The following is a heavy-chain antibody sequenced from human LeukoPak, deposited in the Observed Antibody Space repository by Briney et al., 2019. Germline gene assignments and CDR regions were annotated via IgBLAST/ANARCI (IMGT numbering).Heavy chain of an antibody. D-gene: IGHD3-22*01. Sequence: GGSLRLSCAVSEISIMTTYMSWVRQAPGKGLEWVSLISWDGGSTYYADSVKGRFTISRDNSKNSLYLQMNSLRAEDTALYYCAKSYDSSGAWDYWGQGTLVTVSS. J-gene: IGHJ4*02. CDR1: EISIMTTY. CDR3: AKSYDSSGAWDY. V-gene: IGHV3-43D*03. CDR2: ISWDGGST.